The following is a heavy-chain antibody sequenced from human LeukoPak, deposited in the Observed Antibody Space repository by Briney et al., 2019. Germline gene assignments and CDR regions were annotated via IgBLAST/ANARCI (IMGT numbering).Heavy chain of an antibody. D-gene: IGHD1-26*01. CDR2: IDPSDSYT. J-gene: IGHJ4*02. CDR1: GYSFSNYW. Sequence: GESQRISCKGSGYSFSNYWISWVRQMPGKGLEWMGRIDPSDSYTNYSPSFQGHVTISADKSISTAYLQWNSLKASDTAIYYCARQEYSGSYYVYWGQGTLVTVSS. V-gene: IGHV5-10-1*01. CDR3: ARQEYSGSYYVY.